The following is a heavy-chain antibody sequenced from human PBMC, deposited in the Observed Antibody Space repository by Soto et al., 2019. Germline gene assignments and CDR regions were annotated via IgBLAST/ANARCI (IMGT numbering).Heavy chain of an antibody. V-gene: IGHV1-18*01. J-gene: IGHJ5*02. CDR2: ISAYNGNT. Sequence: GASVKVSCKASGYSFTTYSTYGISWVRQAPGQGLEWMGWISAYNGNTNYAQKFQGRVTLTTDTSTSTAYMEVRSLRSDDTAVYYCASWTDVPDWFDPWGQGTLVTVSS. CDR1: GYSFTTYSTYG. D-gene: IGHD2-21*02. CDR3: ASWTDVPDWFDP.